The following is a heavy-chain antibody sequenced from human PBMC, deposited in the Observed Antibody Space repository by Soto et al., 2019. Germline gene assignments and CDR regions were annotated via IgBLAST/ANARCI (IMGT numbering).Heavy chain of an antibody. J-gene: IGHJ4*02. D-gene: IGHD3-9*01. V-gene: IGHV3-23*01. Sequence: GFLRLSCSASGFTFSSYAMSWVRQAPGKGLEWVSAISGSGGSTYYADSVKGRFTISRDNSKNTLYLQMNSLRAEDTAVYYCAKDYDYDILTGPYDWGQGTLVTVSS. CDR3: AKDYDYDILTGPYD. CDR1: GFTFSSYA. CDR2: ISGSGGST.